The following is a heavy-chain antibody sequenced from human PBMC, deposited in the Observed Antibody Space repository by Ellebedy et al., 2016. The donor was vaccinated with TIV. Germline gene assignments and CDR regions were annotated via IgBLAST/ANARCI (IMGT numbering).Heavy chain of an antibody. CDR3: ARSEGSSGCRFDP. Sequence: AASVKVSCKASGYTFTGYYMHWVRQAPGQGLEWMGWINPNSGGTNYAQKFQGRVTMTRDTSISTAYMELSRLRSDDTAVYYCARSEGSSGCRFDPWGQGTLVTVSS. D-gene: IGHD6-19*01. CDR1: GYTFTGYY. CDR2: INPNSGGT. V-gene: IGHV1-2*02. J-gene: IGHJ5*02.